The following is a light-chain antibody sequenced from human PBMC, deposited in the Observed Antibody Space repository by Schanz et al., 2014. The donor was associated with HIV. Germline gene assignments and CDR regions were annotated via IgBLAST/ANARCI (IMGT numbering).Light chain of an antibody. V-gene: IGLV2-8*01. CDR3: SSYAGNSNLI. CDR2: EVD. Sequence: QSALTQPPSASGSPGQSVTISCTGTSSDVGGHDRVSWYQQYPGKAPKLLIYEVDKRPSGVPDRFSGSKSGNTASLTVSGLQPEDEADYYCSSYAGNSNLIFGGGTKLTVL. CDR1: SSDVGGHDR. J-gene: IGLJ2*01.